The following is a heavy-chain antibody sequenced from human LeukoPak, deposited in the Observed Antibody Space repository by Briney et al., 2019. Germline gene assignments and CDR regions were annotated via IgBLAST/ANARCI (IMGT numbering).Heavy chain of an antibody. J-gene: IGHJ5*02. CDR3: ARLHKARDHNWFDP. Sequence: GESLKISCKGSGYSFTIYWIGWVRQMPGKGLEWMGIIYPGDSDTRYSPSFQGQVTISADKSISTAYLQWSGLKASDTAMYYCARLHKARDHNWFDPWGQGTLVTVSS. D-gene: IGHD5-24*01. V-gene: IGHV5-51*01. CDR2: IYPGDSDT. CDR1: GYSFTIYW.